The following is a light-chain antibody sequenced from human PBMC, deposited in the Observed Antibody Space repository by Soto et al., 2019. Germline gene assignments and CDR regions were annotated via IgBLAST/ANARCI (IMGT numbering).Light chain of an antibody. CDR2: AAS. CDR3: LQDYKFPRT. V-gene: IGKV1-6*01. J-gene: IGKJ2*01. Sequence: AIQMTQSPSSLSASVGDRVTITCRASQGIRNDLSWYQPKPGKAPKLLIYAASSLQSGVPSRFSGSGSGPDFTLTISSLQPEDFATYYCLQDYKFPRTFGQGPQVEVK. CDR1: QGIRND.